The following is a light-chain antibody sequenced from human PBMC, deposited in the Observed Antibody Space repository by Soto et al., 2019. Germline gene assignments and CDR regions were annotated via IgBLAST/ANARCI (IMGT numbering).Light chain of an antibody. Sequence: EIVMTQSPATLSVSPGERVTLSCRASQSVSSDLAWYQQKPGQAPRLVIYGASTRATGIPARFSGSGSGTEFTLTISSLQSEDFAVYYCQQYNNWALVIFGGWTKVEIQ. V-gene: IGKV3-15*01. J-gene: IGKJ4*01. CDR2: GAS. CDR3: QQYNNWALVI. CDR1: QSVSSD.